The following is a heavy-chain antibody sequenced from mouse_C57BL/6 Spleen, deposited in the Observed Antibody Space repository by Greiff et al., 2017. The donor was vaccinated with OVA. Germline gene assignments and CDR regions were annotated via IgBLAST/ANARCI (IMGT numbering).Heavy chain of an antibody. CDR3: ARNWDGWYFDV. V-gene: IGHV2-2*01. J-gene: IGHJ1*03. Sequence: VKLMESGPGLVQPSQSLSITCTVSGFSLTSSGVHWVRQSPGKGLEWLGVIWSGGGTDYNAAFISRLSIRKDNSKSQVFCKTNSLQADDTAIYSCARNWDGWYFDVWGTGTTVTVSS. CDR2: IWSGGGT. D-gene: IGHD4-1*01. CDR1: GFSLTSSG.